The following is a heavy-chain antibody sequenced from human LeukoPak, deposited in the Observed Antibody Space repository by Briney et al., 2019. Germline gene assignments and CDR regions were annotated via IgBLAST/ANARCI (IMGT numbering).Heavy chain of an antibody. CDR2: ISSSSSYI. J-gene: IGHJ4*02. CDR1: GFTFRKYV. Sequence: PGGSLRLSCTASGFTFRKYVMAWVRQAPGKGLEWVSSISSSSSYIYYADSVKGRFTISRDNAKNSLYLQMNSLRAEDTAVYYCAIRTGYYTLFDYWAQGTLVTVSS. D-gene: IGHD3/OR15-3a*01. CDR3: AIRTGYYTLFDY. V-gene: IGHV3-21*01.